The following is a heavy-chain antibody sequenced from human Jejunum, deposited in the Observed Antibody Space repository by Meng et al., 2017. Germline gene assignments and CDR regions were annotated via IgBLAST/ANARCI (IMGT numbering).Heavy chain of an antibody. CDR1: GYNFADYQ. J-gene: IGHJ4*02. CDR3: ACDQTAPYTGFNY. CDR2: ITPKSGGA. D-gene: IGHD3-16*01. Sequence: QVQLGQSGAEVKKPGASVKVSCKASGYNFADYQVYWVRQAPGQGLEWMGRITPKSGGALYTHRFQGRVAMTRDTSINTAYMELSSLTSDDTAVYYCACDQTAPYTGFNYWGQGTLVTVSS. V-gene: IGHV1-2*06.